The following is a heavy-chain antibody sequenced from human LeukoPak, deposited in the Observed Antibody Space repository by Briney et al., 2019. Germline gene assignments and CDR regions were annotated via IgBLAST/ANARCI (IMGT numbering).Heavy chain of an antibody. CDR1: GGSISSYY. CDR2: TTYSGGT. CDR3: ARGAGWWSH. D-gene: IGHD6-19*01. J-gene: IGHJ4*02. Sequence: SETLSLTCTVSGGSISSYYWSWIRQPPGEGPEWIGYTTYSGGTNYNPSLKSRVTISVDTSKNHFSLKLSSVTAADTAVYYCARGAGWWSHWGQGTLVTVSS. V-gene: IGHV4-59*01.